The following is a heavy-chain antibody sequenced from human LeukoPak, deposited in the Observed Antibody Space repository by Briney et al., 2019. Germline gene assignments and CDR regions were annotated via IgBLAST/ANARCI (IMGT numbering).Heavy chain of an antibody. D-gene: IGHD4-23*01. CDR1: GYSFSGYW. CDR3: ARHNYGGNSKSAFDV. Sequence: GESLKISCKGSGYSFSGYWIGWVRQMPGKGLEWMGIIFPRDSDTRYSPSFQGQVTISVDMSASTASLQWSSLEASDTALYYCARHNYGGNSKSAFDVWGQGTMVTVSS. CDR2: IFPRDSDT. J-gene: IGHJ3*01. V-gene: IGHV5-51*01.